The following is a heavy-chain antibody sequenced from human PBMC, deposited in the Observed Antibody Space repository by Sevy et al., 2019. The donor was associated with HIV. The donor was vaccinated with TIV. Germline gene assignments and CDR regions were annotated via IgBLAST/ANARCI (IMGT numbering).Heavy chain of an antibody. Sequence: SETLSLTCTVSGGSISSYYWSWIRQPPGKGLEWIGYIYYSGSTNYNPSLKSRVTISVDTSKTQFSLKLSSVTAADTAVYYCARVQNFWSGYYKNLYYFDYWGQGTLVTVSS. CDR2: IYYSGST. CDR1: GGSISSYY. J-gene: IGHJ4*02. D-gene: IGHD3-3*01. V-gene: IGHV4-59*01. CDR3: ARVQNFWSGYYKNLYYFDY.